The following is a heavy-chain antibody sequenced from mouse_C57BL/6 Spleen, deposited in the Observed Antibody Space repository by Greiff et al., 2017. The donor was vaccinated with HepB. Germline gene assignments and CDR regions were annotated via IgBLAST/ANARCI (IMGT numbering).Heavy chain of an antibody. J-gene: IGHJ2*01. CDR2: ISSGGDYT. V-gene: IGHV5-9-1*02. CDR3: TKEGLPFDY. Sequence: EVKLMESGAGLVKPGGSLKLSCAASGFTFSSYSMSWVRQTPEKRLEWVAYISSGGDYTYYADTLKGRFTISRDNARNTLYLQMSSLKSEDTARYYCTKEGLPFDYWGQGTTLTVSS. CDR1: GFTFSSYS.